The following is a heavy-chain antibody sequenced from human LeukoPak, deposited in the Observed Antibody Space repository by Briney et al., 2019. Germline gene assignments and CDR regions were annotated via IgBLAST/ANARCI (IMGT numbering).Heavy chain of an antibody. CDR3: ARIFYSSNIDY. J-gene: IGHJ4*02. CDR1: DGSINTPNYY. D-gene: IGHD6-19*01. CDR2: IFYRGST. Sequence: SETLSLTCTVSDGSINTPNYYWGWIRQPPGKGLEWIGNIFYRGSTYYGPSLKSRVTISVDTSKNHFSLKLSSVTAADTAVYYCARIFYSSNIDYWGQGTLVTVSS. V-gene: IGHV4-39*07.